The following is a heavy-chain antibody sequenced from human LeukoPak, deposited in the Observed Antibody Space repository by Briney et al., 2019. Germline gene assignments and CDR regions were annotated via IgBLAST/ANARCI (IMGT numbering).Heavy chain of an antibody. J-gene: IGHJ3*02. CDR2: IDYSGNT. CDR3: ATDTIQLSAFDI. V-gene: IGHV4-34*01. D-gene: IGHD5-18*01. CDR1: GGSLSGLY. Sequence: SETLSLTCAVYGGSLSGLYWNWIRQTPGKGLEWIGEIDYSGNTNYNPSLKSRVTISVDTSKNQFSLKLSSVTAADTAVYYCATDTIQLSAFDIWGQGTMVTVSS.